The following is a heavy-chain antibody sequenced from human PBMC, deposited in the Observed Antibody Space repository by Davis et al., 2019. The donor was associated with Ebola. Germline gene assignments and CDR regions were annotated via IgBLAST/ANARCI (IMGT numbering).Heavy chain of an antibody. D-gene: IGHD2-2*01. CDR3: ARAVVVPYYGMDV. Sequence: AASVKVSCKASGYTFTSYYMHWVRQAPGQGLEWMGIINPSGGSTSYAKKFQGRVTMTRDTSTSTVYMELSSLRSEDTAVYYCARAVVVPYYGMDVWGQGTTVTVSS. J-gene: IGHJ6*02. CDR1: GYTFTSYY. V-gene: IGHV1-46*01. CDR2: INPSGGST.